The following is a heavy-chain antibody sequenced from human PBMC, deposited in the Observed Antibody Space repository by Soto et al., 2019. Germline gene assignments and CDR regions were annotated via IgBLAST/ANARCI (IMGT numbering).Heavy chain of an antibody. V-gene: IGHV3-21*01. CDR3: ARDFVSDWGDFDI. Sequence: GGSLRLSCAASGFTFSSYSMNWVRQAPGKGLEWVSSISSSSSYIYYADSVKGRFTISRDNTKNSLYLQMNSLRAEDTAVYYCARDFVSDWGDFDIWGQGTMVTVSS. CDR2: ISSSSSYI. CDR1: GFTFSSYS. J-gene: IGHJ3*02. D-gene: IGHD3-16*01.